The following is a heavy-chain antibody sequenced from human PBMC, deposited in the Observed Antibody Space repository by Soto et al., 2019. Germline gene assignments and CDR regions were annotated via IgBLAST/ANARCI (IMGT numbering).Heavy chain of an antibody. Sequence: QVQLVQSGAEVKKPGSSVKVSCKASGGTFSSYAISWVRQAPGQGLEWMGGIIPIFGTANYAQKFQGRVTITADESTSTAYMELSSLKSEDTGVYYCARNQGACFIAPLDFDYWGQGTLVTVFS. CDR1: GGTFSSYA. V-gene: IGHV1-69*01. D-gene: IGHD6-13*01. J-gene: IGHJ4*02. CDR2: IIPIFGTA. CDR3: ARNQGACFIAPLDFDY.